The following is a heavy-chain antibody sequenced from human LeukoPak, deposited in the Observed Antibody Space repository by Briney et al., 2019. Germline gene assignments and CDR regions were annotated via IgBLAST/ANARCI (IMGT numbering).Heavy chain of an antibody. CDR1: GFTFSSYW. Sequence: GGSLRLSCAASGFTFSSYWMSWVRQAPGKGLEWVANIKQDGSEKYYVDSVKGRFAISRDNSKNTLYLQMNSLRAEDTAMYYCARGPYSSSWGYYGMDVWGQGTTVTVSS. CDR2: IKQDGSEK. CDR3: ARGPYSSSWGYYGMDV. J-gene: IGHJ6*02. V-gene: IGHV3-7*03. D-gene: IGHD6-13*01.